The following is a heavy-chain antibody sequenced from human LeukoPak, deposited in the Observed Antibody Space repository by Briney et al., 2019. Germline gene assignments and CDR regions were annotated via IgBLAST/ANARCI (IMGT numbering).Heavy chain of an antibody. V-gene: IGHV3-21*01. D-gene: IGHD5-12*01. CDR2: ISSSSSYI. CDR3: ARDLSGYDRVAVY. J-gene: IGHJ4*02. CDR1: GFTFSSYS. Sequence: GGSLRLSCAASGFTFSSYSMNWVRQAPGKGLEWVSSISSSSSYIYYADSVKGRFTISRDNAKNSLSLQMNSLRAEDTAVYYCARDLSGYDRVAVYWGQGTLVTVSS.